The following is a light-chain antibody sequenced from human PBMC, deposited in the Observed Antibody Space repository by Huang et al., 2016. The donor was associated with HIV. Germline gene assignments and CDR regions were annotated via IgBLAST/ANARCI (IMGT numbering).Light chain of an antibody. CDR2: HVS. J-gene: IGKJ4*01. CDR1: QSLIHSNGKTY. V-gene: IGKV2-30*02. Sequence: VVLTQSPLYLSVTLGQPASISCRSSQSLIHSNGKTYLNWFQQRPGQSPRRLISHVSRRDSGVPDRCSGSGSGTDFTLKISRVEAEDVGVYYCMQGTHLFTFGGGTRVDIK. CDR3: MQGTHLFT.